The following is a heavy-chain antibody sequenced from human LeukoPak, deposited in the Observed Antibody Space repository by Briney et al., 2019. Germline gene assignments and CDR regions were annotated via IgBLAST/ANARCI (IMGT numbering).Heavy chain of an antibody. V-gene: IGHV1-69*05. J-gene: IGHJ6*03. CDR3: AREGTRPYYDFWSGYSNRRYYYYMDV. CDR2: IIPIFGTA. D-gene: IGHD3-3*01. CDR1: GGTFSSYA. Sequence: SVKVSCKASGGTFSSYAISRVRQAPGQGLEWMGRIIPIFGTANYAQKFQGRVTITTDESTSTAYMELSSLRSEDTAVYYCAREGTRPYYDFWSGYSNRRYYYYMDVWGKGTTVTVSS.